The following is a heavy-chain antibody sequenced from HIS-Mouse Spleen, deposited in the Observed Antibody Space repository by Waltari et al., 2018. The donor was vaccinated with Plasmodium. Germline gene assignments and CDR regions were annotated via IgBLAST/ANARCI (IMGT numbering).Heavy chain of an antibody. CDR3: ASSWYWYFDL. CDR1: GSTFSSYW. V-gene: IGHV3-7*01. Sequence: EVQLVESGGGLVQPGGSLSFSCAASGSTFSSYWMSWVRQAPGKGLEWVANIKQDGSEKYYVDSVKGRFTISRDNAKNSLYLQMNSLRAEDTAVYYCASSWYWYFDLWGRGTLVTVSS. CDR2: IKQDGSEK. J-gene: IGHJ2*01. D-gene: IGHD6-13*01.